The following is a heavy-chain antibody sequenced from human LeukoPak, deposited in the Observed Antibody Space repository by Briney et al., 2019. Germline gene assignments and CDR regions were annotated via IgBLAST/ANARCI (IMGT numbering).Heavy chain of an antibody. CDR2: IYYSGST. D-gene: IGHD3-3*02. CDR3: ARHPAFLRDFDY. V-gene: IGHV4-39*01. CDR1: GGSISSSSYY. J-gene: IGHJ4*02. Sequence: SETLSLICTVSGGSISSSSYYWGWIRQPPGKGLEWIGSIYYSGSTYYNPSLKSRVTISVDTSKNQFSLKLSSVTTADTAVYYRARHPAFLRDFDYWGQGTLVTVSS.